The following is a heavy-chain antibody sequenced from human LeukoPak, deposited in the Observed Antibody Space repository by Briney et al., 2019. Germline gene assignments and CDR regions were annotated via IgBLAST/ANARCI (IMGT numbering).Heavy chain of an antibody. CDR1: GFTFSSYP. J-gene: IGHJ5*02. CDR3: ARGRTYYDFWSGPDADWFDP. V-gene: IGHV3-30-3*01. CDR2: ISYDGINK. D-gene: IGHD3-3*01. Sequence: GRSLRLSCAASGFTFSSYPMHWVRQAPGKGLGWVAVISYDGINKYYADSVKGRITISRDNSKNTLYLQMNNLRAEDTAVYYCARGRTYYDFWSGPDADWFDPWGQGTLVTVSS.